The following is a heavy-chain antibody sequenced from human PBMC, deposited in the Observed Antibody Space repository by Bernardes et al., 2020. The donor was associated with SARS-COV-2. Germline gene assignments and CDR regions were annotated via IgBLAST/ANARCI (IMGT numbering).Heavy chain of an antibody. CDR3: TRDVLYEKVGFDY. J-gene: IGHJ4*02. D-gene: IGHD3-22*01. V-gene: IGHV3-49*03. CDR2: VRVTSAGATT. CDR1: GFTLADYG. Sequence: SLILSCSTSGFTLADYGMSWCRQAPGTGLEWVGVVRVTSAGATTEYAASMKGRFHISRDDSKSIVYLQMNSLQIEDTGVYYCTRDVLYEKVGFDYWGQGTLVTVSS.